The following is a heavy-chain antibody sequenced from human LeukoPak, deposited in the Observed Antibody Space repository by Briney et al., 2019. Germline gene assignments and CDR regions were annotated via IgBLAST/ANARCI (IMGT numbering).Heavy chain of an antibody. CDR3: ARHHRRYYYYMDV. CDR2: MYHSGST. CDR1: GYSISSGYY. V-gene: IGHV4-38-2*02. Sequence: PSEALSLTCTVSGYSISSGYYWGWIRQPPGKGLEWIGSMYHSGSTYYNPSLKSRVTISIDTSKNQFSLKLSSVTAADTAVYYCARHHRRYYYYMDVWGKGTTVTISS. J-gene: IGHJ6*03.